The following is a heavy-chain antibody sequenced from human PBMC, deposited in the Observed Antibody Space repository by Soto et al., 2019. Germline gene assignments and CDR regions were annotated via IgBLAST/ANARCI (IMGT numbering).Heavy chain of an antibody. CDR3: AAELGFGKLSVV. D-gene: IGHD3-10*01. J-gene: IGHJ6*02. Sequence: QVQVVQSGVEVRRPGSSVKVSCKASGDTFKNCVISWVRQAPGQGLEWMGGIIPLFGTPDFAQRFQGRLTITTDASTTTAYMELSRLRSEDTATYYCAAELGFGKLSVVWGQGTTVIVSS. CDR1: GDTFKNCV. CDR2: IIPLFGTP. V-gene: IGHV1-69*01.